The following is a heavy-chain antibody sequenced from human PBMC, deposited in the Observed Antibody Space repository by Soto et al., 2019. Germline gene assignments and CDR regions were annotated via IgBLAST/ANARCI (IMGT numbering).Heavy chain of an antibody. CDR2: IYNGGGT. D-gene: IGHD6-6*01. J-gene: IGHJ4*02. CDR3: ASTRGSSYDY. V-gene: IGHV3-53*02. CDR1: GFSVSGNY. Sequence: EVQLVETGGGLIQPGGSLRLSCAASGFSVSGNYMSWVRQAPGKGLEWVSVIYNGGGTYYADSVKGRFTISRDNSKNTLYLQMNSLTAEDTAVYYCASTRGSSYDYWGQGTLVTVSS.